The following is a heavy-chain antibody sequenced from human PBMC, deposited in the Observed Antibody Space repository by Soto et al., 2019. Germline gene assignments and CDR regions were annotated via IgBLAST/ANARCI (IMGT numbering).Heavy chain of an antibody. Sequence: SETLSLTCTVSGDSISSFYWTWIRQPPGKGLEWVGYIFSSGSTNYNPSLKSRVTISVDTSENQFSLKLTSVTAADTAVYYCARVGYCSSTPCWPIGYFEYWGQGTLVTVS. D-gene: IGHD2-2*01. CDR1: GDSISSFY. CDR3: ARVGYCSSTPCWPIGYFEY. V-gene: IGHV4-59*01. CDR2: IFSSGST. J-gene: IGHJ4*02.